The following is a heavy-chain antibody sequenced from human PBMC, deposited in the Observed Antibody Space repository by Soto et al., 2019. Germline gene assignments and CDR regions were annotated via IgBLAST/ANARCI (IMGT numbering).Heavy chain of an antibody. V-gene: IGHV1-69*12. J-gene: IGHJ4*02. CDR3: ARVKSGAGYYFDY. D-gene: IGHD1-26*01. Sequence: QVQLVQSGAEVKKPGSSVKVSCKASGGTFSSYAISWVRQAPGQGLEWMGGIIPIFGTANYAQKFQGRVTITADESTSTAYMELSRLGSEGTAVYYGARVKSGAGYYFDYWGQGTLVTVSS. CDR2: IIPIFGTA. CDR1: GGTFSSYA.